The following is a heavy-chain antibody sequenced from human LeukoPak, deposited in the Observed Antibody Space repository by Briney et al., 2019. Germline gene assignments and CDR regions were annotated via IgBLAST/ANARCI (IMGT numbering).Heavy chain of an antibody. CDR1: GFTFSSYA. V-gene: IGHV3-30-3*01. CDR2: ISYDGSNK. Sequence: GGSLRLSCAASGFTFSSYAMHWVRQAPGKGLEWVAVISYDGSNKYYADSVKGRFTISRDNSKNTLYLQMNSLRAEDTAVYYCARDLAYFDYWGQGALVTVSS. J-gene: IGHJ4*02. CDR3: ARDLAYFDY.